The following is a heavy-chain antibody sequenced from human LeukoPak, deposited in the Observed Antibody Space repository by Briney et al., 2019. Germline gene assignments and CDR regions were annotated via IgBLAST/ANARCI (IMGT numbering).Heavy chain of an antibody. D-gene: IGHD3-3*01. CDR3: AKDQRSITIFGVVYDY. CDR2: FRNDGSNK. Sequence: GSLRLSCPALGFPFSSYGMDWVRQAPGKGLGGVAFFRNDGSNKYYADSVKGRFTISRDNSKNTLYLQMNSLRAEDTAVYYCAKDQRSITIFGVVYDYWGQGTLVTVSS. CDR1: GFPFSSYG. J-gene: IGHJ4*02. V-gene: IGHV3-30*02.